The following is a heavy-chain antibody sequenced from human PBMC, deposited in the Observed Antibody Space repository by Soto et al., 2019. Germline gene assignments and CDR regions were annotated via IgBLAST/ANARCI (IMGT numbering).Heavy chain of an antibody. CDR3: AATGGHYFGLDV. J-gene: IGHJ6*02. CDR2: ISGYNGNT. D-gene: IGHD2-8*02. CDR1: DHTFTYYG. V-gene: IGHV1-18*01. Sequence: QVQLLQSGGEVKKPGASVKVSCNCSDHTFTYYGINWVRRAPGQGLEWMGWISGYNGNTKYSQKFQGRVTMSADTSTRTAFMEMRSLTSDDTAVYFCAATGGHYFGLDVWGQGTTVTVSS.